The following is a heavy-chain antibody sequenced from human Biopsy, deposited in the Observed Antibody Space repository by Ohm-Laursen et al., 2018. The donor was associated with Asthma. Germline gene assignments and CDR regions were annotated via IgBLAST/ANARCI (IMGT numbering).Heavy chain of an antibody. CDR1: GFSFSNFA. V-gene: IGHV3-30*01. D-gene: IGHD1-1*01. J-gene: IGHJ3*02. CDR2: ISKDASTQ. Sequence: SLRLSCAASGFSFSNFAIHWVRQAPGKGLEWVGVISKDASTQDYADSVKGRLTMARDNSKNTLDLQMNSPREEDTAVYYCVRDGTDDAFDIWGQGTVVSVSS. CDR3: VRDGTDDAFDI.